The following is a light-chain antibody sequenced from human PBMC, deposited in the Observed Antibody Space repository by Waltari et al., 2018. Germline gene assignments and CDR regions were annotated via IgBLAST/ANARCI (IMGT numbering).Light chain of an antibody. V-gene: IGLV3-21*02. J-gene: IGLJ2*01. CDR2: DDS. CDR3: QVWDPNSDRQV. CDR1: NIRSKN. Sequence: SYVVTQPPPVSVAPGQTATITCEGDNIRSKNVNWYQQEPGQAPVVVVYDDSDRPSGIPERFSGSNSGNTATLTISRVEAGDEADYYCQVWDPNSDRQVFGGGTKLTVL.